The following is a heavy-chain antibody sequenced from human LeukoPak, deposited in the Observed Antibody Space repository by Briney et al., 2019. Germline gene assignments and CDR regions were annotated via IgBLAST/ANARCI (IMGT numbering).Heavy chain of an antibody. V-gene: IGHV1-3*01. D-gene: IGHD2-15*01. CDR3: ARDLGYCTGGTCYPNWFDP. CDR1: GYTFTSYA. CDR2: IYAGNDNT. J-gene: IGHJ5*02. Sequence: GASVKVSCKASGYTFTSYAMHWVRQAPGQRLEWMGWIYAGNDNTKYSQKFQGRVTITRDTSASTAYMELSSLRSEDTAVYYCARDLGYCTGGTCYPNWFDPWGQGTLVTASS.